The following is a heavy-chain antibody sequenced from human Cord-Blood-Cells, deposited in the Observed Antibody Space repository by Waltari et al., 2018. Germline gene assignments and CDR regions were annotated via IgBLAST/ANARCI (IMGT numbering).Heavy chain of an antibody. CDR3: AKDYLNGIAAAGTYFQH. D-gene: IGHD6-13*01. CDR1: GFTFSSYA. Sequence: TASGFTFSSYAMSWVRQAPGKGLEWVSAISGSGGSTYYADSVKGRFTISRDKSKNTLYLQMNSLRAEDTAVYYCAKDYLNGIAAAGTYFQHWGQGTLVTVSS. J-gene: IGHJ1*01. CDR2: ISGSGGST. V-gene: IGHV3-23*01.